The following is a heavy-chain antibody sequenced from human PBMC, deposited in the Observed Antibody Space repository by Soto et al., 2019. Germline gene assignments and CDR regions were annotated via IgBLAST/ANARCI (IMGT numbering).Heavy chain of an antibody. V-gene: IGHV1-69*02. D-gene: IGHD3-10*01. CDR3: ARAGYHYGSGWFDP. CDR1: GGTFSSYT. J-gene: IGHJ5*02. CDR2: IITILGIA. Sequence: QVQLVQSGAEVKKPGSSVKVSCKASGGTFSSYTISWVRQAPGQGLEWMGRIITILGIANYAQKFQGRVTITADKSTSTAYMELSSLRSEDTAVYYCARAGYHYGSGWFDPWGQGTLVTVSS.